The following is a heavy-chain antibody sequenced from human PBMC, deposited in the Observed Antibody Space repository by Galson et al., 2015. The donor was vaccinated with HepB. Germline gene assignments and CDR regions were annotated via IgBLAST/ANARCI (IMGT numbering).Heavy chain of an antibody. V-gene: IGHV1-46*01. J-gene: IGHJ4*02. CDR2: INPSGGST. CDR3: ARGPIKNSSGYPFDY. D-gene: IGHD3-22*01. CDR1: GYTFTSYY. Sequence: GYTFTSYYMHWVRQAPGQGLEWMGIINPSGGSTSYAQKFQGRVTMTRDTSTSTVYMELSSLRSEDTAVYYCARGPIKNSSGYPFDYWGQGTLVTVSS.